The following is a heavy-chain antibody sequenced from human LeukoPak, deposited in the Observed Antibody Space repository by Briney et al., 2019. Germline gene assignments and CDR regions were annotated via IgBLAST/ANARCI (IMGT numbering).Heavy chain of an antibody. CDR3: AKGELERQGYYYYGMDV. CDR1: GFTFSSYA. CDR2: ISGSGGST. V-gene: IGHV3-23*01. Sequence: GGSLRLSCAASGFTFSSYAMSWVRQAPGKGLEWVSAISGSGGSTYYADSVKGRFTISRDNSRNTLYLQMNSLRAEDTAVYYCAKGELERQGYYYYGMDVWGQGTTVTVSS. D-gene: IGHD1-1*01. J-gene: IGHJ6*02.